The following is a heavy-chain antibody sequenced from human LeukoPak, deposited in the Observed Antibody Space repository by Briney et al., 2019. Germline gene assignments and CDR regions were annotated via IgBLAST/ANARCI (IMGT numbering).Heavy chain of an antibody. Sequence: HPGGSLRLSCAASGFTFSSYGMHWVRQAPGKGLEWVAFIRYDGSNKYHADSVKGRFTISRDNSKNTLYLQMNSLRAEDTAVYYCAKDVNSYAKSGFDYWGQGTLVTVSS. J-gene: IGHJ4*02. D-gene: IGHD5-18*01. V-gene: IGHV3-30*02. CDR2: IRYDGSNK. CDR3: AKDVNSYAKSGFDY. CDR1: GFTFSSYG.